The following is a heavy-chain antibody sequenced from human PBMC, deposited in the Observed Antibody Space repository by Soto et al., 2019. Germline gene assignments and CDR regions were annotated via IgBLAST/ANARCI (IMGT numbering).Heavy chain of an antibody. CDR2: IIPILGIA. J-gene: IGHJ6*02. V-gene: IGHV1-69*04. Sequence: SVKVSCKASGGTFSSYTISWVRQAPGQGLEWMGRIIPILGIANYAQKFQGRVTITADKSTSTAYMELSSLRSEDTAVYYCAREGQAPYYYYGMDVWGQGTEVTVSS. CDR3: AREGQAPYYYYGMDV. CDR1: GGTFSSYT.